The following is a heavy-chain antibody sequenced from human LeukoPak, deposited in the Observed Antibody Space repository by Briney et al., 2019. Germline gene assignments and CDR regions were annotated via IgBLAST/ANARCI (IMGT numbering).Heavy chain of an antibody. D-gene: IGHD2-15*01. J-gene: IGHJ3*02. CDR2: IYYSGST. Sequence: SETLSLTCTVSGGTINSYYWSWIRQPPGKGLEWIGYIYYSGSTNYNPSLKSRVTISVDTSNNKFSLKLTSLTAADTAVYYCVRHLSAGRPAFDIWGQGTMVTVSS. V-gene: IGHV4-59*08. CDR3: VRHLSAGRPAFDI. CDR1: GGTINSYY.